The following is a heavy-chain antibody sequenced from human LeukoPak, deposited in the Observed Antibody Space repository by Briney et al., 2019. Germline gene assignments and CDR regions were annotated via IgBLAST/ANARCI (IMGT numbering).Heavy chain of an antibody. CDR1: GYTFTSYY. D-gene: IGHD3-10*01. CDR3: VRLLSEGNY. J-gene: IGHJ4*02. CDR2: INANSGDT. V-gene: IGHV1-2*02. Sequence: SVKVSCKASGYTFTSYYMHWVRQAPGQGLEWMGWINANSGDTNYPQKFQGRVTITRDTSISTAYMEVNRLRYDDTAVYYCVRLLSEGNYWGQGTLVTVSS.